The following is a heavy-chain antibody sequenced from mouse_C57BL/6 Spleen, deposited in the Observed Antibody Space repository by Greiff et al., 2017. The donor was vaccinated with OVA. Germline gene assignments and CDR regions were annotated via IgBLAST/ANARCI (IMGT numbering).Heavy chain of an antibody. CDR2: IHPNSGST. CDR3: ARGGIYDGYFPWFAY. V-gene: IGHV1-64*01. J-gene: IGHJ3*01. D-gene: IGHD2-3*01. CDR1: GYTFTSYW. Sequence: QVQLQQPGAELVKPGASVKLSCKASGYTFTSYWMHWVKQRPGQGLEWIGMIHPNSGSTNYNEKFKSKATLTVDKSSSTAYMQLGSLTSEDSAVYYCARGGIYDGYFPWFAYWGQGTLVTVSA.